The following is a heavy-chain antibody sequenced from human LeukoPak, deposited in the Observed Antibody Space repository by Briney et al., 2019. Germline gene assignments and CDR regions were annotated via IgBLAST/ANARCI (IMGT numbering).Heavy chain of an antibody. CDR1: GGSITSGNW. Sequence: SETLSLTCAVSGGSITSGNWWTWVRQSPGKGLEWIGEIHHGGTTNYDPSLKSRVTISVDKSKNQFSLKLNSVTAADTAVYYCAKKDYYYMDVWGKGTTVTVSS. CDR3: AKKDYYYMDV. CDR2: IHHGGTT. J-gene: IGHJ6*03. V-gene: IGHV4-4*02.